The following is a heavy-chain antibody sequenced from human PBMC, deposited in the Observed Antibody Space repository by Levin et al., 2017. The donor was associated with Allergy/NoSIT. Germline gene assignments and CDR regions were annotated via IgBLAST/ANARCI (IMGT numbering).Heavy chain of an antibody. J-gene: IGHJ5*02. CDR2: IYYTGNT. Sequence: SETLSLTCTVSGGSVSSSYWSWIRQPPGKGLEWIGFIYYTGNTLYNPSLSSRVTISMDTSKNHFSLTLRSVTAADTAVYYCARESNGQQQHNWFDPWGQGTLVTVSS. V-gene: IGHV4-59*02. CDR1: GGSVSSSY. D-gene: IGHD6-13*01. CDR3: ARESNGQQQHNWFDP.